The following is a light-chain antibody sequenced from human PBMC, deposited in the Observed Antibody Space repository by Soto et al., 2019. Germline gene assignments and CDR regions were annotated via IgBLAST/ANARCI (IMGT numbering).Light chain of an antibody. V-gene: IGKV3-11*01. CDR3: QQPSNWLT. Sequence: EIVLTQSPATLSLSPGERATLSCRASQSVSSYLAWYQQKPGQAPRLLIYDASNRATGIPARFSGSGSGTYFNLPISRLEPEDFAVYYCQQPSNWLTFGGGTKVEIK. CDR1: QSVSSY. CDR2: DAS. J-gene: IGKJ4*01.